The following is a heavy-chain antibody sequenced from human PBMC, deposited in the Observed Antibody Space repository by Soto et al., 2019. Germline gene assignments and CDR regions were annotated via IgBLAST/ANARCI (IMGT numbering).Heavy chain of an antibody. V-gene: IGHV4-31*03. J-gene: IGHJ6*02. CDR1: GGSISSDGNY. CDR2: IYYSGST. D-gene: IGHD3-10*01. Sequence: QVQLQESGPGLVKSSQTLSLTCTVSGGSISSDGNYWSCIRQHPGKGLEWIGYIYYSGSTNYNQSIKRRVTISVDTSKNQFSLKLNSVTAADTAVYYCARARMVRGIIYYYGMDVWGQGTTVTVSS. CDR3: ARARMVRGIIYYYGMDV.